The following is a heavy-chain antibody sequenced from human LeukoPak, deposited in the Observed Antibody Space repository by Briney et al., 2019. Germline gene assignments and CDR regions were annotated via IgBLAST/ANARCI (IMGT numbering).Heavy chain of an antibody. V-gene: IGHV1-2*02. CDR3: ARIYCSSTNCYFFDY. Sequence: ASVKVSCKASGYXFTDYYMHWVRQAPGQGLEWMGWINPNRGGTNYAQKFQGRVTMTRDTSISTAYMELSRLRSDDTAVYYCARIYCSSTNCYFFDYWGQGTLVTVSS. D-gene: IGHD2-2*01. CDR2: INPNRGGT. CDR1: GYXFTDYY. J-gene: IGHJ4*02.